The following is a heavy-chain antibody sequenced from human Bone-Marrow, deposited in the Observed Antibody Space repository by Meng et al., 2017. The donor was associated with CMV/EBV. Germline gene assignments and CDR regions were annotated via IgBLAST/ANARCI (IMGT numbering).Heavy chain of an antibody. CDR3: ARKVGWDYYDSSGYYGSYYYYYGMDV. CDR2: INHSGST. J-gene: IGHJ6*02. V-gene: IGHV4-34*01. D-gene: IGHD3-22*01. Sequence: GSLRLSCAVYGGSFSGYYWSWIRQPPGKGLEWIGEINHSGSTNYNPSLKSRVTISVDTSKNQFSLKLSSVTAADTAVYYCARKVGWDYYDSSGYYGSYYYYYGMDVWGQGTTVTVSS. CDR1: GGSFSGYY.